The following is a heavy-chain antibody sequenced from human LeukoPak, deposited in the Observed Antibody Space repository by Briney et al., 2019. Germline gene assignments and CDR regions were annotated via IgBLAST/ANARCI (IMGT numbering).Heavy chain of an antibody. Sequence: SETLSLTCAVYGGSFSGYYWSWIRQPLGKGLEWIGEINHSGSTNYNPSLKSRVTISVDTSKNQFSLKLSSVTAADTAVYYCARSGGWLDNWGQGTLVTVSS. CDR1: GGSFSGYY. CDR3: ARSGGWLDN. J-gene: IGHJ5*02. CDR2: INHSGST. V-gene: IGHV4-34*01. D-gene: IGHD2-15*01.